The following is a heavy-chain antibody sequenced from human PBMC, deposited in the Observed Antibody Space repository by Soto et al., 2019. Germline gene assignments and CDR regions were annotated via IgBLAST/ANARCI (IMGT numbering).Heavy chain of an antibody. CDR1: GFSLTTAGAG. CDR3: AHRGYGNYPRDNWFDP. Sequence: QITLKESGPTLVKPTQTLTLTCTFSGFSLTTAGAGVGWIRQPPGKALERLALIYWNDDTRYSPSLKSRLTITKDTSKNQVVLRMTNMDPVDTATYYCAHRGYGNYPRDNWFDPWGQGILVIVSS. V-gene: IGHV2-5*01. CDR2: IYWNDDT. D-gene: IGHD4-17*01. J-gene: IGHJ5*02.